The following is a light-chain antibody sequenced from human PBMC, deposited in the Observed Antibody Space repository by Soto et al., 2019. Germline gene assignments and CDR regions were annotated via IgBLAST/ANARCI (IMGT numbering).Light chain of an antibody. Sequence: EIVLTQSPATLSLSPGERATLSCRASQSVSNSLAWYQHKPCQAPRLLIYDASTRAAAIPARFSGSGSGTDFTLTISSLEPEDFAAYYCQQRNSWPLTFGGGTKVEIK. CDR2: DAS. J-gene: IGKJ4*01. V-gene: IGKV3-11*01. CDR1: QSVSNS. CDR3: QQRNSWPLT.